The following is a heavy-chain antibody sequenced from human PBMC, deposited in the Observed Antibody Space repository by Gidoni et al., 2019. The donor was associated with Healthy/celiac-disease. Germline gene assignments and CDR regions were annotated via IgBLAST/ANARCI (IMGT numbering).Heavy chain of an antibody. CDR3: TRRRYYDSSGYYLYYFDY. Sequence: GDYAMSWFRQAPGKGLEWVGCIRSKAYGGTTEYAASVKGRFTISRDDSKSIAYLQMNSLKTEDTAVYYCTRRRYYDSSGYYLYYFDYWGQGTLVTVSS. CDR2: IRSKAYGGTT. CDR1: GDYA. D-gene: IGHD3-22*01. V-gene: IGHV3-49*03. J-gene: IGHJ4*02.